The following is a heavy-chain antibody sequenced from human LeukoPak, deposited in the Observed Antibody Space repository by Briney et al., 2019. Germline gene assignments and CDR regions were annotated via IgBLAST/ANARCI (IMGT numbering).Heavy chain of an antibody. CDR3: AREDWGPDY. D-gene: IGHD7-27*01. Sequence: PGGSLRLSCAASGFTFTGYWMIWVRQAPGKGLGWVANIKQDGSDKHYVDSVKGRFTISRDNAKNSLYLQMNSLRAEDTAVYYCAREDWGPDYWGQGTLVTVSS. J-gene: IGHJ4*02. V-gene: IGHV3-7*01. CDR1: GFTFTGYW. CDR2: IKQDGSDK.